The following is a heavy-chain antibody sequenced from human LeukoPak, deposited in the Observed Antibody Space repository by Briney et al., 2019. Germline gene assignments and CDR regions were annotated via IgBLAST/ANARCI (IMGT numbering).Heavy chain of an antibody. CDR3: ARAGSAAGNFDY. J-gene: IGHJ4*02. CDR1: GGSISSGGYY. CDR2: IYYSGST. V-gene: IGHV4-31*03. Sequence: SQTLSLTCTVSGGSISSGGYYWSWIRQHPGRGLEWIGYIYYSGSTYYNPSLKSRVTISADTSKNHLSLTLSSVTAADTARYSCARAGSAAGNFDYCSQQSLVTVHS. D-gene: IGHD6-13*01.